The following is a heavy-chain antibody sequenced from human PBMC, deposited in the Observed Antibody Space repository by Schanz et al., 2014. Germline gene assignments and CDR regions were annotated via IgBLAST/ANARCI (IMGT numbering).Heavy chain of an antibody. CDR2: VSRSTPDI. J-gene: IGHJ2*01. Sequence: EVQLLESGGGLVQPGGSLRLSCATSGFSFSSYAINWVRQAPGKGLEWVSYVSRSTPDIYYADSVKGRFTMSRDNAKNSVFLQMNSLGAEDTAIYYCAKDAPYPFDLWGRGTLITVSS. CDR1: GFSFSSYA. V-gene: IGHV3-48*01. CDR3: AKDAPYPFDL.